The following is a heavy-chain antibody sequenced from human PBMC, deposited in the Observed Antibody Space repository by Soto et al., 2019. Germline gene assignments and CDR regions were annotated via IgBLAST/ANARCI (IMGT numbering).Heavy chain of an antibody. CDR1: GDPISSDDYY. CDR2: IYYSEST. J-gene: IGHJ4*02. CDR3: ARNRATATYFDS. D-gene: IGHD4-17*01. Sequence: PSETLSLTCTVSGDPISSDDYYWSWIRQPPGKGLEWIGSIYYSESTHFNPSLKSRVTLSGDTSKNQFSLKLTSVTAADTAVYYCARNRATATYFDSWGQGTLVTVSS. V-gene: IGHV4-30-4*01.